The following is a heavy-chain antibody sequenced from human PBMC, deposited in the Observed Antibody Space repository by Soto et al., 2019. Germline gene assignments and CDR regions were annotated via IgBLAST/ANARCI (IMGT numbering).Heavy chain of an antibody. CDR2: IYYGGST. Sequence: PSETLSLTCSVSGGSTRSSAYYWAWIRQPPGKGLEWIGTIYYGGSTDYNPSLRSRITISVDTSKNQFSLNLHSVTAADTAVYYCASRRRFGNFYNYYGMDVWGQGTTVTVSS. V-gene: IGHV4-39*01. J-gene: IGHJ6*02. CDR3: ASRRRFGNFYNYYGMDV. CDR1: GGSTRSSAYY. D-gene: IGHD3-10*01.